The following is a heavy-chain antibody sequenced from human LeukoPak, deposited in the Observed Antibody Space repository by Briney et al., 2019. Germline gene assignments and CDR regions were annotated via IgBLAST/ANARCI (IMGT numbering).Heavy chain of an antibody. J-gene: IGHJ3*02. V-gene: IGHV4-39*07. CDR2: IYYSGST. D-gene: IGHD3-10*01. Sequence: PSETLSLTCTVSGGSISSSSYYWGWIRQPPGKGLEWIGSIYYSGSTYYNPSLKSRVTISVDTSKNQFSLKLSSVTAADTAVYYCAREGSGSGSSLVDAFDIWGQGTMVTVSS. CDR3: AREGSGSGSSLVDAFDI. CDR1: GGSISSSSYY.